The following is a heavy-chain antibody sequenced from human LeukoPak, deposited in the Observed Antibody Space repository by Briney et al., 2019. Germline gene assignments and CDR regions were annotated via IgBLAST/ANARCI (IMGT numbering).Heavy chain of an antibody. D-gene: IGHD3-22*01. CDR2: ISGSGGST. CDR1: GFTFSSYA. Sequence: SGGSLRLSCAASGFTFSSYAMSWVRQAPGKGLEWVSAISGSGGSTYYADSVKGRFTISRDNSKNTLYLQMNSLRAEDTAVYYCAKGRGRDSSGYYWQDVESYWGQGTLVTVSS. V-gene: IGHV3-23*01. CDR3: AKGRGRDSSGYYWQDVESY. J-gene: IGHJ4*02.